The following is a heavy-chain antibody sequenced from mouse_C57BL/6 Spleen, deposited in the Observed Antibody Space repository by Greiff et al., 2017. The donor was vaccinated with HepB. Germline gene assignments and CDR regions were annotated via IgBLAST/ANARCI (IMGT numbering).Heavy chain of an antibody. CDR2: INPNNGGT. Sequence: VQLQQSGPELVKPGASVKIPCKASGYTFTDYNMDWVKQSHGKSLEWIGDINPNNGGTIYNQKFKGKATLTVDKSSSTAYMELRSLTSEDTAVYYCARRLYDYDGGYFDVWGTGTTVTVSS. J-gene: IGHJ1*03. CDR3: ARRLYDYDGGYFDV. CDR1: GYTFTDYN. D-gene: IGHD2-4*01. V-gene: IGHV1-18*01.